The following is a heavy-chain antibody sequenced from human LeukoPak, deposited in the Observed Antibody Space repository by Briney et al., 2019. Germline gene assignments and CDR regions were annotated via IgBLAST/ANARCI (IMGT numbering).Heavy chain of an antibody. CDR3: ARLLHGSGRVHYFDY. D-gene: IGHD3-10*01. J-gene: IGHJ4*02. CDR1: GGSTSSSNYF. V-gene: IGHV4-39*01. Sequence: SETLSLTCTVSGGSTSSSNYFWGWIRQPPGRGLEWIGSIHYSGGTYYNPSLKSRVTMSVDTSKNQVSLKLSSVTAVDTAVYYCARLLHGSGRVHYFDYWGQGTLVTVSS. CDR2: IHYSGGT.